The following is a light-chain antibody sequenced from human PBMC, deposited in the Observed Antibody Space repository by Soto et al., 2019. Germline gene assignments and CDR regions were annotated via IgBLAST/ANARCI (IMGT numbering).Light chain of an antibody. J-gene: IGKJ5*01. Sequence: EVVLTQSPGTLSLSPGERATLSCRANQSVSSSNFAWYQQHPGQAPRLLIFVASRRATGVPDRFSGSGSGTDFTLTINRLVPEDFAVYYCQHYSNSAITFGPGTRMEIK. V-gene: IGKV3-20*01. CDR3: QHYSNSAIT. CDR1: QSVSSSN. CDR2: VAS.